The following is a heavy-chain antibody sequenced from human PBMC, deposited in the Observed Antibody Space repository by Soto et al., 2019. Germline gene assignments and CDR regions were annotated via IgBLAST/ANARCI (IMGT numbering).Heavy chain of an antibody. CDR3: AKFSRSSTRNDAFDI. V-gene: IGHV3-23*01. CDR1: GFTFSSYA. Sequence: GGSLRLSCAASGFTFSSYAMSWVRQAPGKGLEWVSAISGTGGSTYYADSVKGRFTISRDNSKNTLYLQMNSLRAEDTAVYYCAKFSRSSTRNDAFDIWGQGTMVTVSS. D-gene: IGHD2-2*01. CDR2: ISGTGGST. J-gene: IGHJ3*02.